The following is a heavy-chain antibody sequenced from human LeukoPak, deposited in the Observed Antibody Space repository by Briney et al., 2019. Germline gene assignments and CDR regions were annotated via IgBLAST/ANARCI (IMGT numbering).Heavy chain of an antibody. J-gene: IGHJ4*02. Sequence: SETLSLTCGVYGGSFSGYKWSWIRQSPGKGLEWIGEINNSGSTNYNSSLKGRVTISVDTSKHQFSLKLTSVTAADTAVYYCARDPTTWYSSGWYQDYWGQGTLVTVSS. V-gene: IGHV4-34*01. CDR3: ARDPTTWYSSGWYQDY. CDR2: INNSGST. D-gene: IGHD6-19*01. CDR1: GGSFSGYK.